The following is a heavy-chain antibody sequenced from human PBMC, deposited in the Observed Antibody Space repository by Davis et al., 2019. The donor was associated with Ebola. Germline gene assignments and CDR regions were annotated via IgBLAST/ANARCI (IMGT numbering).Heavy chain of an antibody. J-gene: IGHJ4*02. CDR2: ISYDGSNK. CDR1: GFTFSNYA. V-gene: IGHV3-30*04. CDR3: ARATAGDRPFDH. D-gene: IGHD4-17*01. Sequence: GGSLRLSCAASGFTFSNYAVHWVRQAPGKGLEWVSIISYDGSNKFYADSVKGRFTISRDNSKNTVYLQMNSLRAEDTAVYYCARATAGDRPFDHWGQGTLVTVSS.